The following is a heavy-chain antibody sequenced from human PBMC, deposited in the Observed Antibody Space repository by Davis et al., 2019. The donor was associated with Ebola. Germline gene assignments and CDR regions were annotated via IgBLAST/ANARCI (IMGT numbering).Heavy chain of an antibody. V-gene: IGHV3-72*01. Sequence: PGGSLRLSCAASGFTFSDHYMDWVRQAPGQGMEWVARIRNKANSYTTEYAASVKGRFTISRDDSKNSHYLQMNSLETEDTAVYYCARGSVGTAFRALDIWGQGTMVTVSS. CDR1: GFTFSDHY. J-gene: IGHJ3*02. CDR3: ARGSVGTAFRALDI. D-gene: IGHD5-18*01. CDR2: IRNKANSYTT.